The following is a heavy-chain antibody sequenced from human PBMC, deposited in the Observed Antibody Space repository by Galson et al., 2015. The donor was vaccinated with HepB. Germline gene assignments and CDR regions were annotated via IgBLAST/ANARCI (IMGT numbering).Heavy chain of an antibody. Sequence: SLRLSCAASGFTFSSYAMHWVRQAPGKGLEWVAVISYDGSNKYYADSVKGRFTISRDNSKNTLYLQMNSLRAEDTAVYYCARDLTGGGSYSYWGQGTLVTVSS. CDR2: ISYDGSNK. CDR1: GFTFSSYA. CDR3: ARDLTGGGSYSY. D-gene: IGHD1-26*01. V-gene: IGHV3-30*04. J-gene: IGHJ4*02.